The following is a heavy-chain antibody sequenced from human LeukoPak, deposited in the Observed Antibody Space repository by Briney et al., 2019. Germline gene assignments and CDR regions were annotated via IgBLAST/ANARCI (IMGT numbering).Heavy chain of an antibody. Sequence: GGSLRLSCAASGFTFINYALSWVRQAPGKGLEWVSTISGSGGSTYYADSVKGRFTISRDNSKNTLYLQMSSLRAEDTAVYYCAKPSSGWYLFDYWGRGTRVTVSS. D-gene: IGHD6-19*01. CDR3: AKPSSGWYLFDY. CDR2: ISGSGGST. J-gene: IGHJ4*02. CDR1: GFTFINYA. V-gene: IGHV3-23*01.